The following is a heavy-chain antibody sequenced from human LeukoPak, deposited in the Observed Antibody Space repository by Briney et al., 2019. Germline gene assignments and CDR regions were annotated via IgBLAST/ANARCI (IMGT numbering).Heavy chain of an antibody. V-gene: IGHV4-31*03. CDR3: ARRGVGATKYDAFDI. Sequence: SETLSLTCTVSGGSISSGGYYWSWIRQHPGKGLEWIGEIYHSGSTNYNPSLKSRVTISVDKSKNQFSLKLSSVTAADTAVYYCARRGVGATKYDAFDIWGQGTMVTVSS. J-gene: IGHJ3*02. D-gene: IGHD1-26*01. CDR1: GGSISSGGYY. CDR2: IYHSGST.